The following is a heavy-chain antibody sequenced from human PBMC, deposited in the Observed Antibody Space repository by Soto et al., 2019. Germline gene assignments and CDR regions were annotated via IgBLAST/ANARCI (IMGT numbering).Heavy chain of an antibody. CDR1: GLTLGAYA. D-gene: IGHD5-12*01. CDR3: TGDSGYDYGYYYYGMDV. CDR2: IRSKAYGGTT. Sequence: PGGSLRLSCTAPGLTLGAYAMSWVRQAQGKGLEWVGFIRSKAYGGTTEYAASVKGRFTISRDDSKSIAYLQMNSLKTEDTAVYYCTGDSGYDYGYYYYGMDVWGQGTTVTGSS. V-gene: IGHV3-49*04. J-gene: IGHJ6*02.